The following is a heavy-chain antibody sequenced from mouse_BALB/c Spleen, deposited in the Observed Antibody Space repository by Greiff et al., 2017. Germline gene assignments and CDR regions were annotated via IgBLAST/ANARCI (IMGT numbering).Heavy chain of an antibody. Sequence: VQLQQSGAELVKPGASVKLSCTASGFNIKDTYMHWVKQRPEQGLEWIGRIDPANGNTKYDPKFQGKATITADTSSNTAYLQLSSLTSEDTAVYYRARGYDRYAMDYWGQGTSVTVSS. V-gene: IGHV14-3*02. CDR1: GFNIKDTY. J-gene: IGHJ4*01. CDR2: IDPANGNT. D-gene: IGHD2-14*01. CDR3: ARGYDRYAMDY.